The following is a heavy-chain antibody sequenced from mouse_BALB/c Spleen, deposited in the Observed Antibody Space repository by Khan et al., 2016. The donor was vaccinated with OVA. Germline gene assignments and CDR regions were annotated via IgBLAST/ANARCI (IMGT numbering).Heavy chain of an antibody. CDR3: AGEASSWDCSFPY. D-gene: IGHD4-1*01. Sequence: VQLQQSGPELVEPGASVKMSCKASGYTFTNYVMHWVKQKPGQGLEWIGYINPYNAGTRYNEKFKGKATLTSDISSTTAYMELSSLTSEDCAVYYCAGEASSWDCSFPYWGQGTLVTVSA. V-gene: IGHV1S136*01. CDR1: GYTFTNYV. J-gene: IGHJ3*01. CDR2: INPYNAGT.